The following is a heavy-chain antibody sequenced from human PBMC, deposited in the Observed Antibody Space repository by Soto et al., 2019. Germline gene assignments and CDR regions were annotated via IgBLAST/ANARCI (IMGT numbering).Heavy chain of an antibody. CDR2: IKQDGSEK. CDR1: GFTFSSYW. CDR3: ARDTELEWLLYPGYMDV. V-gene: IGHV3-7*01. Sequence: GGSLRLSCAASGFTFSSYWMSWVRQAPGKGLEWVANIKQDGSEKYYVDSVKGRFTISRDNAKNSLYLQVNSLRAEDTAVYYCARDTELEWLLYPGYMDVWGKGITVTVAS. D-gene: IGHD3-3*01. J-gene: IGHJ6*03.